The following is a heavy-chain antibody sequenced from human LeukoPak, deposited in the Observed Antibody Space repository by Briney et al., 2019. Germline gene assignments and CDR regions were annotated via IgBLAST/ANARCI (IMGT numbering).Heavy chain of an antibody. Sequence: PSETLSLTCTVSGASISSSAWYWGWIRQPPGNGLEWIGIMYYSGSTYYNPSLKSRVTLSVDTSKNHFSLRLRSVTAADTAVYYCARLITGGVYYMDVWGKGTTVTVSS. D-gene: IGHD1-14*01. V-gene: IGHV4-39*07. CDR3: ARLITGGVYYMDV. J-gene: IGHJ6*03. CDR1: GASISSSAWY. CDR2: MYYSGST.